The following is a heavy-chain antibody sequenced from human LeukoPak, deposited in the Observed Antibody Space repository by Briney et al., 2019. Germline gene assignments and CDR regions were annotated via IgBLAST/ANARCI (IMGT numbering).Heavy chain of an antibody. J-gene: IGHJ5*02. CDR2: ISSSSSTI. CDR3: AREEQQLVNWFDP. D-gene: IGHD6-13*01. V-gene: IGHV3-48*04. Sequence: GGSLRLSCAASGFTFSSYSMNWVRQAPGKGLEWVSYISSSSSTIYYADSVKGRFTISRDNAKNSLYLQMNSLRAEDTAVYYCAREEQQLVNWFDPWGQGTLVTVSS. CDR1: GFTFSSYS.